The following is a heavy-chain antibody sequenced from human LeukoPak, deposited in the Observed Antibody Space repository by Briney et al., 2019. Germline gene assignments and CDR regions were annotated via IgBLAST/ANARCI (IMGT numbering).Heavy chain of an antibody. CDR2: IIPILGIA. J-gene: IGHJ6*03. CDR1: GGTFGSYA. CDR3: ARTAYSDFWSGYYYYYYYMDV. V-gene: IGHV1-69*10. Sequence: ASVKVSCKASGGTFGSYAISWVRQAPGQGLEWMGGIIPILGIANYAQKFQGRVTITADKSTSTAYMELSSLRSEDTAVYYCARTAYSDFWSGYYYYYYYMDVWGKGTTVTVSS. D-gene: IGHD3-3*01.